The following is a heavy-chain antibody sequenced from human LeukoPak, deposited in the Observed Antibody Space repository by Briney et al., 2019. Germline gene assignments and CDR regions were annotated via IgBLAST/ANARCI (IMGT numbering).Heavy chain of an antibody. CDR3: ASELWAPDAFDI. Sequence: PSETLSLTCTVSGGSISSYYWSWIRQPPGKGREWIGYIYYSGSTNYNHSLKSRVNISVDTSKNQFSLKLSSVTAADTAVYYCASELWAPDAFDIWGQGTMVTVSS. J-gene: IGHJ3*02. CDR2: IYYSGST. D-gene: IGHD3-10*01. V-gene: IGHV4-59*01. CDR1: GGSISSYY.